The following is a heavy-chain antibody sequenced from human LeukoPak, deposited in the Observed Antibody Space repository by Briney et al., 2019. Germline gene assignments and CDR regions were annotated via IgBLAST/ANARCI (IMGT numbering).Heavy chain of an antibody. Sequence: GGSLRLSCAASGFTFSSYAMSWVRQAPGKGLEWVSSLSGSGGSTYYADSVKGRFTLSRHNSKSKVYLQMNSLRDEDTAVYYCASGDPDQLYWYFDLWGRGTLVTVSS. CDR3: ASGDPDQLYWYFDL. CDR1: GFTFSSYA. CDR2: LSGSGGST. V-gene: IGHV3-23*01. D-gene: IGHD4-17*01. J-gene: IGHJ2*01.